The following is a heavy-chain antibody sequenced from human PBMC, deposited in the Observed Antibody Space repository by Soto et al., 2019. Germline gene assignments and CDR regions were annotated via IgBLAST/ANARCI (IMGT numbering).Heavy chain of an antibody. Sequence: GRSMSPSSAAYGLALSNKAMTWVSPAPGKGLECVSMITASGYSAYYGGAVKGRFTISRNNSRSTLYVQMNGLRADDTAVYYCSKGDLLWDPFDFWGQGTLVTVSS. CDR2: ITASGYSA. CDR3: SKGDLLWDPFDF. CDR1: GLALSNKA. D-gene: IGHD3-16*01. J-gene: IGHJ4*02. V-gene: IGHV3-23*01.